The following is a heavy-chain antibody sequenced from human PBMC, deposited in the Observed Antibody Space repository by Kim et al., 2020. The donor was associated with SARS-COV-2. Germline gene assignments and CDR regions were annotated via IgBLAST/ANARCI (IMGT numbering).Heavy chain of an antibody. Sequence: ADSVKGRFTISRDDSKNTLYLPMNSLRAEDTAVYYCARWTGGSVYYLGNWGQGTLVTVSS. J-gene: IGHJ4*02. CDR3: ARWTGGSVYYLGN. V-gene: IGHV3-33*01. D-gene: IGHD2-8*02.